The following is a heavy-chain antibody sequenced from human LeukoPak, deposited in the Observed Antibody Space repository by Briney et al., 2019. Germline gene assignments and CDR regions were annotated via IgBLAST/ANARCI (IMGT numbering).Heavy chain of an antibody. J-gene: IGHJ3*02. V-gene: IGHV4-39*07. D-gene: IGHD3-10*01. CDR2: IYYSGST. CDR3: ARDGSRSGAFDI. Sequence: WVRQAPGKGLEWIGSIYYSGSTYYNPSLKGRVTISVDTSKNQFSLKLSSVTAADTAVYYCARDGSRSGAFDIWGQGTMVTVSS.